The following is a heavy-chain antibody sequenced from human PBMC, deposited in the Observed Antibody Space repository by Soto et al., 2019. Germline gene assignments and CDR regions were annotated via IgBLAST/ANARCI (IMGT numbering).Heavy chain of an antibody. J-gene: IGHJ4*02. V-gene: IGHV4-30-4*01. D-gene: IGHD1-26*01. CDR1: GGSISSGDYY. Sequence: QVQLQESGPGLVKPSQTLSLTCTVSGGSISSGDYYWSWIRQPPGKGLEWIGYIYYSGSTYYNPSLKTRVTISVDTSKNQFSLKLGSVTAAHTAVYYCAREGGIVGATTVDDWGQGTLVTVSS. CDR2: IYYSGST. CDR3: AREGGIVGATTVDD.